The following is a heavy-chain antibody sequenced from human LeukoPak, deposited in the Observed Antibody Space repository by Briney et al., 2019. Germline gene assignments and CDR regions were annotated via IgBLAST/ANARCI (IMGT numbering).Heavy chain of an antibody. CDR2: VNHSGST. V-gene: IGHV4-34*01. D-gene: IGHD6-13*01. CDR1: GESFSGHY. CDR3: ARVSSSWYKVHYYYYMDV. J-gene: IGHJ6*03. Sequence: SETLSLTCAVYGESFSGHYWSSIRQPPGKGLEWIGYVNHSGSTNYNPSLKSRVIISVDTSKNQFSLKLSSVTAADTAVYYCARVSSSWYKVHYYYYMDVWGKGTTVTVSS.